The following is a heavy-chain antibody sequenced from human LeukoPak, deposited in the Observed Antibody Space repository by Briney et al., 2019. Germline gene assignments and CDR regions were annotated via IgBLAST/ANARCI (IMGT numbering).Heavy chain of an antibody. D-gene: IGHD3-3*01. J-gene: IGHJ4*02. Sequence: GGSLRLSCAASGFIFNDYAVNWVRQARGKGLEWVSVISGSGTGTYYADSVTGRFTISRDNSKSTLFLQMASLRADDTAVYYCAKSTLQFLEWLSPFDYWGQGILVTASS. CDR1: GFIFNDYA. CDR2: ISGSGTGT. CDR3: AKSTLQFLEWLSPFDY. V-gene: IGHV3-23*01.